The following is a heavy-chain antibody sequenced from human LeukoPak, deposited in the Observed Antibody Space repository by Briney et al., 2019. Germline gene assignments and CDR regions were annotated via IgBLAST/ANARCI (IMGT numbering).Heavy chain of an antibody. CDR2: IIPIFGTA. CDR1: GGTFISYA. D-gene: IGHD6-13*01. V-gene: IGHV1-69*01. J-gene: IGHJ4*02. Sequence: SVKVSCKASGGTFISYAISWVRQAPGQGLEWMGGIIPIFGTANYAQKFQGRVTITADESTSTAYMELSSLRSEDTAVYYCASYSSSWYESGYWGQGTLVTVSS. CDR3: ASYSSSWYESGY.